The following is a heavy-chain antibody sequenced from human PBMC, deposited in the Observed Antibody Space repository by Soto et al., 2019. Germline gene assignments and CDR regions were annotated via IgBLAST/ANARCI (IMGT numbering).Heavy chain of an antibody. CDR2: IYPGDSDT. CDR1: GYSFTSYW. CDR3: ARPGPRSNEGAGY. V-gene: IGHV5-51*01. D-gene: IGHD1-1*01. Sequence: GESLKISCKASGYSFTSYWIGWVRQMPGKGLEWMGIIYPGDSDTRYSPSFQGQVTISADKSISTAYLQWSSLKASDAAMYYCARPGPRSNEGAGYWGQGTLVTSPQ. J-gene: IGHJ4*02.